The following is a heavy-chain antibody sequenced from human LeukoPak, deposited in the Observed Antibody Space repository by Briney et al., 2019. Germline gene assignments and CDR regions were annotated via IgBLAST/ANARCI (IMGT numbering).Heavy chain of an antibody. CDR3: AKYISGYAPNFDY. CDR1: GFTFSGYA. D-gene: IGHD6-19*01. CDR2: ISDSGAIS. Sequence: EASLRLSCAASGFTFSGYAMTWVRQAPGQGLEWVAVISDSGAISHDAENVKGRFTISRDNSKNTLYLEMNSLRAEDTALYYCAKYISGYAPNFDYWGQGTLVTVCS. V-gene: IGHV3-23*01. J-gene: IGHJ4*02.